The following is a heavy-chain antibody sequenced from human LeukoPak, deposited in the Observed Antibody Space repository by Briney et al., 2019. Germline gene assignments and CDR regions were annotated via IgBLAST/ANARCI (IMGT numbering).Heavy chain of an antibody. J-gene: IGHJ4*02. CDR2: ISAYNVNT. Sequence: ASVKVSCKASGYTFATYGITWVRQAPGQGLEWMGWISAYNVNTNYAQKFQGRVTMTRNTSISTAYMELSSLRSEDTAVYYCARGESPFHYDSSGYVYWGQGTLVTVSS. CDR1: GYTFATYG. CDR3: ARGESPFHYDSSGYVY. D-gene: IGHD3-22*01. V-gene: IGHV1-18*01.